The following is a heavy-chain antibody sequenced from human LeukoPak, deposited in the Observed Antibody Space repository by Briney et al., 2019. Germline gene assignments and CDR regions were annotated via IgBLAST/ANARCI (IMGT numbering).Heavy chain of an antibody. CDR1: GYSISSGYS. D-gene: IGHD3/OR15-3a*01. V-gene: IGHV4-38-2*02. Sequence: PSETLSLTCTVSGYSISSGYSWGWIRQPPGKGLEWMGSIYHSGSTYYNASLKSRVTISVDTSKNQFSLKLSSVTAADTALYYCARVSPTRTGYYMGVWGKGTTVTVSS. CDR2: IYHSGST. CDR3: ARVSPTRTGYYMGV. J-gene: IGHJ6*03.